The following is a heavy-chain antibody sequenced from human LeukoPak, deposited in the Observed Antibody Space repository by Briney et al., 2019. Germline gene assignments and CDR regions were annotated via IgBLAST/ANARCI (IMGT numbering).Heavy chain of an antibody. D-gene: IGHD3-22*01. CDR2: ITSSGDGT. CDR3: AKDRPNYYGSNGHYYRRDGDY. J-gene: IGHJ4*02. V-gene: IGHV3-23*01. CDR1: GFTFSIYA. Sequence: GGSLRLSCAASGFTFSIYAMSWVRQAPGRGLQWVSSITSSGDGTYYADSVKGRFTISRDNSENMLYLQMNSLRVEDTAVYFCAKDRPNYYGSNGHYYRRDGDYWGQGTLVTVSS.